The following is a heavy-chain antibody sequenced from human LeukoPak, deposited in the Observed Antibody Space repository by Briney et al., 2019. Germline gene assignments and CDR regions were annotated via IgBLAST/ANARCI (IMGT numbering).Heavy chain of an antibody. CDR3: ARFGVYCSSTSCWVDY. CDR1: GYSFTSYW. Sequence: GESLKISCKSSGYSFTSYWIGWVRQMPGKGLEWMGIIYPGDSDTRYSPSFQGQVTISADKSISTAYLQWSSLKASDTAMYYCARFGVYCSSTSCWVDYWGQGTLVTVSS. V-gene: IGHV5-51*01. J-gene: IGHJ4*02. CDR2: IYPGDSDT. D-gene: IGHD2-2*01.